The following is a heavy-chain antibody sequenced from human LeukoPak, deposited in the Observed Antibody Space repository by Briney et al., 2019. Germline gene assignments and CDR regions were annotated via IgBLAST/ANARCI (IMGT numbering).Heavy chain of an antibody. CDR3: AKDYSYYYDSSGYRFDY. D-gene: IGHD3-22*01. CDR2: ISGSGGST. V-gene: IGHV3-23*01. J-gene: IGHJ4*02. CDR1: GFTFSSYW. Sequence: GGSLRLSCAASGFTFSSYWMSWVRQAPGKGLEWVSAISGSGGSTYYADSVKGRFTISRDNSKNTLYLQMNSLRAEDTAVYYCAKDYSYYYDSSGYRFDYWGQGTLVTVSS.